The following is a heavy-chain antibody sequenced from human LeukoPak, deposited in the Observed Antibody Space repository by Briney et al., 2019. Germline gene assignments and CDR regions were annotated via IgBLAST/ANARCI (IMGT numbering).Heavy chain of an antibody. V-gene: IGHV1-18*04. CDR2: ISAYNGNT. CDR1: GYTFTSYY. CDR3: ARFMIYYFDY. J-gene: IGHJ4*02. D-gene: IGHD3-16*01. Sequence: ASVKVSCKASGYTFTSYYMHWVRQAPGQGLEWMGWISAYNGNTNYAQKLQGRVTMTTDTSTSTAYMELRSLRSDDTAVYYCARFMIYYFDYWGQGTLVTVSS.